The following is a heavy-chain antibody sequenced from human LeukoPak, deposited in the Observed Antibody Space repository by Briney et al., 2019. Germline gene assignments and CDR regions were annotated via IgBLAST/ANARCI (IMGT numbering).Heavy chain of an antibody. J-gene: IGHJ6*03. Sequence: GRTLRLSRAASGITLSSFSMNWATDAPGEGREGGSHISSSRGSIDYAGSVKGRFTISRDNSKSTLSLQMISLRAEDTALYYCAKGLKTAVGPYMGYLYYMDVWGKGPAVSVSS. CDR2: ISSSRGSI. V-gene: IGHV3-23*01. D-gene: IGHD5-18*01. CDR3: AKGLKTAVGPYMGYLYYMDV. CDR1: GITLSSFS.